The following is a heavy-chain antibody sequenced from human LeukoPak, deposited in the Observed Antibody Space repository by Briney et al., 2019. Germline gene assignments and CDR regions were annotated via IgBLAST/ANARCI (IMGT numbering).Heavy chain of an antibody. CDR2: IYYSGST. CDR1: GGSISSGDYY. CDR3: ARDLGSGYYIDY. J-gene: IGHJ4*02. D-gene: IGHD3-22*01. Sequence: QTSETLSLTCTVSGGSISSGDYYWSWIRQPPGKGLEWIGYIYYSGSTYYNPSLKSRVTISVDTSKNQFPLKLSSVTAADTAVYYCARDLGSGYYIDYWGQGTLVTVSS. V-gene: IGHV4-30-4*08.